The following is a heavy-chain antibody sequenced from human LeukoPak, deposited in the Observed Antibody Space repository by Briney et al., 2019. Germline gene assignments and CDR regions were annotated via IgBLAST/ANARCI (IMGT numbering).Heavy chain of an antibody. Sequence: GGSLRLSCAASGFSFRTYSMNWVRQAPGKGLEWVTVIWYDESKEYYADSVKGRFTISRDNSKNTLDLQMNSLRVEDTAVYYCARGRYCGGDCLGAFDIWGQGTMVTVSS. V-gene: IGHV3-33*01. CDR1: GFSFRTYS. CDR2: IWYDESKE. D-gene: IGHD2-21*02. CDR3: ARGRYCGGDCLGAFDI. J-gene: IGHJ3*02.